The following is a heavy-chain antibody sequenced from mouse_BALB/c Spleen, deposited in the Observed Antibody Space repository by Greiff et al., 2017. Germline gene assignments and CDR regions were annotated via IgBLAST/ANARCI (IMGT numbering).Heavy chain of an antibody. V-gene: IGHV5-17*02. Sequence: EVQRVESGGGLVQPGGSLKLSCAASGFTFSSFGMHWVRQAPEKGREWVAYISSGSSTIYYADTVKGRFTISRDNPKNTLFLQMTSLRSEDTAMYYCARSGGQLGNYAMDYWGQGTSVTVSS. CDR2: ISSGSSTI. CDR1: GFTFSSFG. J-gene: IGHJ4*01. D-gene: IGHD4-1*02. CDR3: ARSGGQLGNYAMDY.